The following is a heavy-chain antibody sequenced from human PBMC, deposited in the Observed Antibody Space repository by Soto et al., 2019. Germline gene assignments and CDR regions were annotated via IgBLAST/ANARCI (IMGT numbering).Heavy chain of an antibody. CDR3: AKGLRCFDGDYNYFDY. D-gene: IGHD4-17*01. V-gene: IGHV3-30-3*01. CDR2: ISYDGSNK. Sequence: QVQLVESGGGVVQPGRSLRLSCAASGFTFSSYAMHWVRQAPGKGLEWVAVISYDGSNKYYADSVKGRFTISRDNSKNTLYLQMNSLRAEDTAVYYCAKGLRCFDGDYNYFDYWGQGTLVTVSS. CDR1: GFTFSSYA. J-gene: IGHJ4*02.